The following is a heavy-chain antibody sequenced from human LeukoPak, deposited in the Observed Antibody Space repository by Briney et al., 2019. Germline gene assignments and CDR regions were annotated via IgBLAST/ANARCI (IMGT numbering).Heavy chain of an antibody. CDR1: GGSFSGYY. J-gene: IGHJ6*03. CDR3: ARVRRITMVRGAHYYMDV. CDR2: INHSGST. Sequence: SETLSLTCAVYGGSFSGYYWSWIRQPPGKGLEWIEEINHSGSTNYNPSLKSRVTISVDTSKNQFSLKLSSVTAADTAVYYCARVRRITMVRGAHYYMDVWGKGTTVTVSS. D-gene: IGHD3-10*01. V-gene: IGHV4-34*01.